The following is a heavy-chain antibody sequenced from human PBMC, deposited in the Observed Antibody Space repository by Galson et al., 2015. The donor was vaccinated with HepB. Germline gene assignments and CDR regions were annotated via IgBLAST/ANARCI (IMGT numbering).Heavy chain of an antibody. CDR1: GFTFSSYA. CDR3: AKSQHYYDSSGYHFDY. CDR2: ISGSGGST. V-gene: IGHV3-23*01. J-gene: IGHJ4*02. D-gene: IGHD3-22*01. Sequence: SLRLSCAASGFTFSSYAMSWVRQAPGKGLEWVSAISGSGGSTYYADSVKGRFTISRDNSKNTLYLQMNSLRAEDTAVYYCAKSQHYYDSSGYHFDYWGQGTLVTVSS.